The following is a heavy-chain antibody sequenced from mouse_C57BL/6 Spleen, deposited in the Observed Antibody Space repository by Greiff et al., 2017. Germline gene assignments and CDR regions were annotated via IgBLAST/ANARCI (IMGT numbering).Heavy chain of an antibody. J-gene: IGHJ2*01. D-gene: IGHD3-3*01. CDR3: ARERDVRYFDY. V-gene: IGHV5-16*01. CDR1: GFTFSDYY. Sequence: EVMLVESEGGLVQPGSSMKLSCTASGFTFSDYYMAWVRQVPEKGLEWVANINYDGSSTYYFDSLKSRFIISRDNEKNILYLQMSSLKSEDTATYYCARERDVRYFDYWGQGTTLTVSS. CDR2: INYDGSST.